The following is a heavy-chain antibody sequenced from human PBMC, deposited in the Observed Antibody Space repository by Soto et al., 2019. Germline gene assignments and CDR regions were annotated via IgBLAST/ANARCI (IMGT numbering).Heavy chain of an antibody. CDR1: GGSIDSGGYY. D-gene: IGHD5-18*01. V-gene: IGHV4-31*03. CDR3: ARDNGYLDV. CDR2: IYYRGNA. Sequence: PSETLSLTCTVSGGSIDSGGYYWTWIRQQPGKGLEWIGYIYYRGNAYYNPSLQSRVTMSVDTSKNHVFMELSSVTVADTAMYYCARDNGYLDVWGQGTTVTVSS. J-gene: IGHJ6*02.